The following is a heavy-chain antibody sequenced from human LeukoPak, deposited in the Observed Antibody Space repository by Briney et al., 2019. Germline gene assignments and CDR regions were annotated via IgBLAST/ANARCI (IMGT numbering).Heavy chain of an antibody. CDR2: ISSSSSYI. CDR3: ARDPYSGSYGDSYYYYMDV. CDR1: GFTFSSYS. D-gene: IGHD1-26*01. Sequence: PGGSLRLSCAASGFTFSSYSMNWVRQAPGKGLEWVSSISSSSSYIYYADSVKGRFTISRDNAKNSLYLQMNSLRAEDTAVYYCARDPYSGSYGDSYYYYMDVWGKGTTVTISS. V-gene: IGHV3-21*01. J-gene: IGHJ6*03.